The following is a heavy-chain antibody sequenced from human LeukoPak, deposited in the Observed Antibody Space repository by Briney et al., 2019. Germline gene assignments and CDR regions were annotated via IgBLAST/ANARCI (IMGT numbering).Heavy chain of an antibody. V-gene: IGHV1-18*01. Sequence: AASVKVSCKASGYTFTSYGISWVRQAPGQGLEWMGWISACNGNTNYAQKLQGRVTMTTDTSTSTAFMELRSLRSDDTAVYYCARPIGGTTEWFDPWGQGTLVTVSS. CDR1: GYTFTSYG. CDR3: ARPIGGTTEWFDP. CDR2: ISACNGNT. J-gene: IGHJ5*02. D-gene: IGHD1-7*01.